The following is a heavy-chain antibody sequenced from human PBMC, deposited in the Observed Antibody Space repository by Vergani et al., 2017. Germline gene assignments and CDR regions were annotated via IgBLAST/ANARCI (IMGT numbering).Heavy chain of an antibody. CDR2: IIPIFGIA. Sequence: QVQLVQSGAEVKKPGSSVKVSCKASGGTFSSYAISWVRQAPGQGLEWMGGIIPIFGIANYAQKFQGRVTITADKSTSTAYMELSSLRSEDTAVYYCAGEGYYDILTGYYPNPPFDYWGQGTLVTVSS. V-gene: IGHV1-69*17. J-gene: IGHJ4*02. D-gene: IGHD3-9*01. CDR1: GGTFSSYA. CDR3: AGEGYYDILTGYYPNPPFDY.